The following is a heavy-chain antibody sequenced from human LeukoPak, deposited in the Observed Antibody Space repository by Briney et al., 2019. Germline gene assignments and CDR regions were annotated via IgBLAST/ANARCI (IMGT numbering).Heavy chain of an antibody. Sequence: PGGSLRLSCGDSGFTLSKYWMHWVRQVPGKGLTWVSRTNRDGSRIDHAGSVKGRFTISRDNAKNTLYLQMNSLRAEDTAVYYCAKSVGITIFGVVTTHYYYYGMDVWGQGTTVTVSS. V-gene: IGHV3-74*01. J-gene: IGHJ6*02. CDR2: TNRDGSRI. D-gene: IGHD3-3*01. CDR1: GFTLSKYW. CDR3: AKSVGITIFGVVTTHYYYYGMDV.